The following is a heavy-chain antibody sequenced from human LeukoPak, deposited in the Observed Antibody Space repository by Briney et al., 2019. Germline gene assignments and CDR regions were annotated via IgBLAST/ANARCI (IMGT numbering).Heavy chain of an antibody. CDR2: IYYSGST. J-gene: IGHJ3*01. Sequence: PSETLSLTCTVSGGSVSRGSYFWSWIRQPPGKGLECIGYIYYSGSTKYNPSLKSRVTISIDASKNQFSLKLTSVTAADTAVYYCARDRAVAGNDAFDLWGQGTVVTVSS. D-gene: IGHD6-19*01. CDR1: GGSVSRGSYF. V-gene: IGHV4-61*01. CDR3: ARDRAVAGNDAFDL.